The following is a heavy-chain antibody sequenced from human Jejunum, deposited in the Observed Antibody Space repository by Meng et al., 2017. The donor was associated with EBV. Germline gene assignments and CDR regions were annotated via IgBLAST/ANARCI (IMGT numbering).Heavy chain of an antibody. D-gene: IGHD4-17*01. Sequence: LQLQESGSGLVKPSQTLSLTCAVSGDSITRGAYLWSLIRQPPGKGLEWIGNIYHIGSTYYNPYLKSRVTISVDRSKNQFSLKLTSVTAADTAVYYCARGGPDFGDYVPFDYWGQGTLVTVSS. J-gene: IGHJ4*02. CDR1: GDSITRGAYL. CDR3: ARGGPDFGDYVPFDY. V-gene: IGHV4-30-2*01. CDR2: IYHIGST.